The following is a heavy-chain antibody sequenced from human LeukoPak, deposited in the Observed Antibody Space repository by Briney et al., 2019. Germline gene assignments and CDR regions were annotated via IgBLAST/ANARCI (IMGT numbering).Heavy chain of an antibody. CDR3: AREPPYYASENFIDAFDI. Sequence: SETLSLTCTVSGDSISSGDYYWSWIRQPAGKGLEWLGRIYTSGSTDYNPSLRSRVTMSVDTSKNQFSLKVRSVTAADTAVYYCAREPPYYASENFIDAFDIWGQGTKVTVSS. V-gene: IGHV4-61*02. CDR1: GDSISSGDYY. J-gene: IGHJ3*02. CDR2: IYTSGST. D-gene: IGHD3-10*01.